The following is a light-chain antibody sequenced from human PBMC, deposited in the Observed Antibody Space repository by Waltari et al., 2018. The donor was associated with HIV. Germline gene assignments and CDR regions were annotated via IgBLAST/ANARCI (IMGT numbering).Light chain of an antibody. CDR2: RTD. V-gene: IGLV1-47*01. CDR1: SSNIGSNY. Sequence: SVLTQPPSASGTPGQRVTISCSGSSSNIGSNYVFWYQQVPGTAPKLLLYRTDQRPSGVPDRFSGSTSGTSASLAISGLRPEDEADYYCATWDDSLSGVLFGGGTKLTVL. CDR3: ATWDDSLSGVL. J-gene: IGLJ2*01.